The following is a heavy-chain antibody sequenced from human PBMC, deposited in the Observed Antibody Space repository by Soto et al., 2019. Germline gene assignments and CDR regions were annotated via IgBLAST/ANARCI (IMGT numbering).Heavy chain of an antibody. CDR2: IYLGGTT. J-gene: IGHJ4*01. CDR1: RGTIGDLGL. CDR3: GKNVPPPCTRGFAS. V-gene: IGHV4-4*02. D-gene: IGHD3-10*01. Sequence: SVIQCVPNAVARGTIGDLGLWSRVRHPPGKGLEWMGEIYLGGTTNYNPSLKRGITISPASPRNQSPLTATSMTAADTVIYYAGKNVPPPCTRGFASWGHGTLVTASS.